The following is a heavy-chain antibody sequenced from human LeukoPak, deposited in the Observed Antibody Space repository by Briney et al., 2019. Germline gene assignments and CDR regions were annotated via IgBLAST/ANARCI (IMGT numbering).Heavy chain of an antibody. CDR2: IYYSGST. J-gene: IGHJ4*02. D-gene: IGHD4-23*01. CDR3: ARRILGGLIGY. V-gene: IGHV4-39*01. Sequence: AETLSLTCTVSGGSISSSSYYWGWILQPPGKGLEWIGSIYYSGSTYYNPSLKSRVTISVDTSKNQFSLKLSSVTAADTAVYYCARRILGGLIGYWGQGTLVTVSS. CDR1: GGSISSSSYY.